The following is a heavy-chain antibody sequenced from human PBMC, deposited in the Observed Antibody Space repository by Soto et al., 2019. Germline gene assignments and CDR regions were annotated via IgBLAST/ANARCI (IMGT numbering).Heavy chain of an antibody. CDR3: ARFVRSCSGTTCYTRADV. CDR2: IYSSGST. Sequence: PAETLSLTCTVSGGSVSSDTHYWVCMGQRPGKRLELIGFIYSSGSTNYNPSLKSRVTMSVDTSKNQFSLKLRSVIVADTAVYHCARFVRSCSGTTCYTRADVWGQGTTVTVSS. D-gene: IGHD2-2*02. J-gene: IGHJ6*02. CDR1: GGSVSSDTHY. V-gene: IGHV4-61*01.